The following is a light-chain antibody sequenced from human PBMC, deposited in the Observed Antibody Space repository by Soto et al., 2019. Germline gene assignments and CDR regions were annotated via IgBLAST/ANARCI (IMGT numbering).Light chain of an antibody. J-gene: IGKJ1*01. Sequence: DSRMTQSPSSLSASVEDRLIITCRASQSISNHLNWYQQKPGKAPKLLIFAASSLQSGVPSRFSGSRSGPDFTLTISSLQTEDFATYYCQQSYSSPPTFGQGTKV. CDR2: AAS. CDR3: QQSYSSPPT. V-gene: IGKV1-39*01. CDR1: QSISNH.